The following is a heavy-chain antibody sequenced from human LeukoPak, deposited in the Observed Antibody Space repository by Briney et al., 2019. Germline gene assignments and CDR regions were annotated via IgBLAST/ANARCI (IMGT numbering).Heavy chain of an antibody. CDR1: GSSISSSNYY. Sequence: PSETLSLTCTVSGSSISSSNYYWGWIRQPPGKGLEWIGTIYYSGSTYYNPSLKSRVTISVDTSKNQFSLKLTSVTAADTAVYYCARGSLRGSYYYIDYWGQGTLAAVSS. CDR3: ARGSLRGSYYYIDY. V-gene: IGHV4-39*07. J-gene: IGHJ4*02. D-gene: IGHD1-26*01. CDR2: IYYSGST.